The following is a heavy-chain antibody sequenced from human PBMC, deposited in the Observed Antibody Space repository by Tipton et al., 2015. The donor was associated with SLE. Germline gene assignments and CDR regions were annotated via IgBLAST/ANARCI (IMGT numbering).Heavy chain of an antibody. CDR2: INHSGST. Sequence: TLSLTCAVYGGSLSGYYWSWIRQPPGKGLEWIGEINHSGSTNYNPSLKSRVTISVDTSKNQFSLKLSSVTAADTAVYYCARDSKWFRYFDYWGQGTLVTVSS. J-gene: IGHJ4*02. CDR1: GGSLSGYY. D-gene: IGHD3-22*01. CDR3: ARDSKWFRYFDY. V-gene: IGHV4-34*01.